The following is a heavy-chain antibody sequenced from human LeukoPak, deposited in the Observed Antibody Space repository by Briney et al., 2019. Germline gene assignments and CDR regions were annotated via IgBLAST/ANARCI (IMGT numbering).Heavy chain of an antibody. CDR3: ARYCPTSWNAGDTFDI. V-gene: IGHV1-2*02. J-gene: IGHJ3*02. CDR1: GYTFTDYY. Sequence: ASVKVACKASGYTFTDYYLHWVRQAPGQGLEWMGWLNPNSGGTNFAQNFQGRVTMTRDTSITTAYMELSTLRSDDTAVYYCARYCPTSWNAGDTFDIWGQGTVVTVSS. D-gene: IGHD1-26*01. CDR2: LNPNSGGT.